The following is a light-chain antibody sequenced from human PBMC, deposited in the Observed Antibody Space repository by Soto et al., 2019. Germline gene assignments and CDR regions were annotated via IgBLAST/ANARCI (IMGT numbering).Light chain of an antibody. CDR1: SSDVGNYKY. Sequence: QSALTQAASVSGSPGQSITISCTGTSSDVGNYKYVSWYQQHPGKAPKLMIYEVSNRPSGVSNRFSGSKSGNTASLTISGLQAEDETDYYCFSYTRSGTYVLGTGTKDIVL. J-gene: IGLJ1*01. CDR3: FSYTRSGTYV. CDR2: EVS. V-gene: IGLV2-14*01.